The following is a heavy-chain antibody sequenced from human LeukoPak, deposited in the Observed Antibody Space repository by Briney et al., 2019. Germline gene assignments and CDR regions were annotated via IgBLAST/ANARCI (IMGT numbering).Heavy chain of an antibody. J-gene: IGHJ2*01. CDR2: IYYSGST. Sequence: SETLSLTCTVSGGSISSGDYYWSWIRQPPGKGLEWIGYIYYSGSTYYNPSLKSRVTISVDTSKNQFSLKLSSVTAADTAVYYCARGRGRISRDPWYFDLWGRGTLVTVSS. CDR3: ARGRGRISRDPWYFDL. CDR1: GGSISSGDYY. V-gene: IGHV4-30-4*01. D-gene: IGHD5-24*01.